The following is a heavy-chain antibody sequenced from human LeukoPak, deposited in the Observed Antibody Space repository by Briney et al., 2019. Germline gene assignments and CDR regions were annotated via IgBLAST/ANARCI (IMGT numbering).Heavy chain of an antibody. CDR3: ARAYCSSTSCYLHNWFDP. CDR2: MNPNSGNT. CDR1: GYTFTSYD. V-gene: IGHV1-8*01. Sequence: ASVKLSCKASGYTFTSYDINWVRQATGQGLEWMGWMNPNSGNTSYAQKFQGRVTMTRNTSISTAYMELSSLRSEDTAVYYCARAYCSSTSCYLHNWFDPWGQGTLVTVSS. J-gene: IGHJ5*02. D-gene: IGHD2-2*01.